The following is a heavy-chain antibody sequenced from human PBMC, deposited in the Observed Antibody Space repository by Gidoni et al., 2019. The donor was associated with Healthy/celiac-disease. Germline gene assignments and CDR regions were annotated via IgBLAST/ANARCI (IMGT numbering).Heavy chain of an antibody. Sequence: QVQLQQSGPGLVKPSQTLSLTCAISGDSVSSNSAALNWIRQSPSRGLEGLGRTYYRSKLSNDYAVSVKSRITIYPDTSTNQFSLQLNSVTPEDTAVYYCAAELGLGDAFDIWGQGTMVTVSS. CDR2: TYYRSKLSN. CDR1: GDSVSSNSAA. D-gene: IGHD7-27*01. J-gene: IGHJ3*02. CDR3: AAELGLGDAFDI. V-gene: IGHV6-1*01.